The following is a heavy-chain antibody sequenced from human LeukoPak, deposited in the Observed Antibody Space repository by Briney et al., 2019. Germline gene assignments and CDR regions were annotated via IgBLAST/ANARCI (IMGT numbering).Heavy chain of an antibody. Sequence: XSXXXGSXSXXYWXWXXXXXXXGLXXXGXXYTSGSTNYNPSLKSRVTMSVDTSKNQFSLKLSSVTAADTAVYYCARDRISYSSSSWGFDYWGQGTLVTVSS. V-gene: IGHV4-4*07. J-gene: IGHJ4*02. CDR2: XYTSGST. D-gene: IGHD6-6*01. CDR3: ARDRISYSSSSWGFDY. CDR1: XGSXSXXY.